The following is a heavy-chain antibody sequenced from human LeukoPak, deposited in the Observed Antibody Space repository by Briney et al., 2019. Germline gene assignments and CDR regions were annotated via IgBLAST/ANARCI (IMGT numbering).Heavy chain of an antibody. Sequence: GGSLRLSCAASGFTFSSYSMNWVRQAPGKGLEWVSSIGSSSSYIYYADSVKGRFTISRDNAKNSLYLQMNGLRAEDTAVYYCARDGSSWRDDAFDIWGQGTMVTVSS. CDR2: IGSSSSYI. J-gene: IGHJ3*02. D-gene: IGHD6-13*01. V-gene: IGHV3-21*01. CDR3: ARDGSSWRDDAFDI. CDR1: GFTFSSYS.